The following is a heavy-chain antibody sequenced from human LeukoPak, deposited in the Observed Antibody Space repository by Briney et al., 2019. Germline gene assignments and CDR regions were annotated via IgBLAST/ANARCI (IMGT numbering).Heavy chain of an antibody. CDR3: AKDSLRERIVGSTTRGVNDY. V-gene: IGHV3-30*02. CDR2: IRYDGRNK. Sequence: GGSLRLSCTASGFIFSSYGMHWVRQAPGKGLEWVAFIRYDGRNKYYADSVKGRFTISRDNSKNTLYLQMNSLRGEDTAVYYCAKDSLRERIVGSTTRGVNDYWGQGTLVTVSS. CDR1: GFIFSSYG. J-gene: IGHJ4*02. D-gene: IGHD1-26*01.